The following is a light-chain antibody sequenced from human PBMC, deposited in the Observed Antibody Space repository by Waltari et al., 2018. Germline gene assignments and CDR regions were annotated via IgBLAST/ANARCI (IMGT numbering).Light chain of an antibody. Sequence: DIMMTQSPLCLPVTPGEPASISCRVNQSLLHSNGYNYLDWYLQKPGQSQQILIYFGSDRAYGVPDRFSGSGSGTDFTLKIRRVEAEDFGVYFCMQALQTPITFGQGTRLEIK. J-gene: IGKJ5*01. CDR1: QSLLHSNGYNY. V-gene: IGKV2-28*01. CDR2: FGS. CDR3: MQALQTPIT.